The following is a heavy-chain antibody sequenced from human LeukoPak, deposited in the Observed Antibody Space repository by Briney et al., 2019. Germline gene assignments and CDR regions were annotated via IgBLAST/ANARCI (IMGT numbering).Heavy chain of an antibody. CDR2: IKKDGSEK. D-gene: IGHD5-18*01. V-gene: IGHV3-7*01. CDR1: GFTFSSHW. CDR3: ARDLSGIAGYTYGRGIDY. J-gene: IGHJ4*02. Sequence: QPGSSLRLSCAASGFTFSSHWMSWVRQAPGKGLEWVANIKKDGSEKYYVDAVKGRFTISRDNAKTSLYLQMNSLRAEDTAVYYCARDLSGIAGYTYGRGIDYWGQGTLVTVSS.